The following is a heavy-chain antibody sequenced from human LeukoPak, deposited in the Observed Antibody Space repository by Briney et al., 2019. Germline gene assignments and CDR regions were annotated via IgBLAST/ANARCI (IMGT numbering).Heavy chain of an antibody. V-gene: IGHV4-39*01. CDR1: GASISSSNYY. Sequence: SETLSLTCAVSGASISSSNYYWGWVRQSPGKGLEWIGNIYSSGNTYYNASLKSRVTMYIDTSKNQFSLKLSSVTAADTAMYYCARGGPGSTSWYAFDIWGQGTMVTVSS. D-gene: IGHD2-2*01. J-gene: IGHJ3*02. CDR2: IYSSGNT. CDR3: ARGGPGSTSWYAFDI.